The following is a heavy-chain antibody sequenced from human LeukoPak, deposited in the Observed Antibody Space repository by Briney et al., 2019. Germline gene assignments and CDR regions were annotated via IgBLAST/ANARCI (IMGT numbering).Heavy chain of an antibody. CDR2: MNPNSGNT. CDR1: GYTFTSYD. J-gene: IGHJ6*03. D-gene: IGHD3-22*01. Sequence: ASVKVSCKASGYTFTSYDINWVRQATGQGLEWMGWMNPNSGNTGYAQKFQGRVTMTRNTSISTAYMELSSLRSEDTAVYYCARGRRNGSRWLTVNYYYYMDVWGKGTTVTISS. CDR3: ARGRRNGSRWLTVNYYYYMDV. V-gene: IGHV1-8*01.